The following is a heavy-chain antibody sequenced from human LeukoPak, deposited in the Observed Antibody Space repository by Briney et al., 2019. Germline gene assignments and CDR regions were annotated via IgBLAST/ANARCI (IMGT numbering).Heavy chain of an antibody. Sequence: GGSLRLSCVASGFTFSNYWMAWVRQAPGKGLQWVANIKQDGSEKYHVESVRGRFTISRDNAQNSLYLQMNSLRAQDTAVYYCARDCDTSTCYDYWGQGTVVTVSS. CDR3: ARDCDTSTCYDY. CDR1: GFTFSNYW. D-gene: IGHD2-2*01. V-gene: IGHV3-7*01. J-gene: IGHJ4*02. CDR2: IKQDGSEK.